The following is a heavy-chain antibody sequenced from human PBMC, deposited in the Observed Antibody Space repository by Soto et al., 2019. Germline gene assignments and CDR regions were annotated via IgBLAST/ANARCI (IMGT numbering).Heavy chain of an antibody. V-gene: IGHV3-33*01. CDR1: GFIFSSYG. J-gene: IGHJ4*02. CDR3: ARDWEMTTVTTVDY. CDR2: IWYDGSNK. Sequence: GGSLRLSCAASGFIFSSYGMHWVRQAPGKGLEWVAVIWYDGSNKYYADSVKGRFTISRDNSKKTLFLQMNSLRAEDTAVYFCARDWEMTTVTTVDYWGQGTLVTVSS. D-gene: IGHD4-17*01.